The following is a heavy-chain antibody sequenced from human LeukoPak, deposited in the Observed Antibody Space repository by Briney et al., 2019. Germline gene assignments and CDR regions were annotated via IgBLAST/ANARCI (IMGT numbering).Heavy chain of an antibody. CDR1: GFTFSGYA. D-gene: IGHD2-2*01. CDR3: TRRRGNQQPIDY. Sequence: GGSLRLSCAASGFTFSGYAMSWVRQAPGKGLEWVSAISGGGIGIYYADSLKGRFTISRDDSKNTLYLQMNNLRAEDTAVYYCTRRRGNQQPIDYWGQGTLVTVSS. CDR2: ISGGGIGI. J-gene: IGHJ4*02. V-gene: IGHV3-23*01.